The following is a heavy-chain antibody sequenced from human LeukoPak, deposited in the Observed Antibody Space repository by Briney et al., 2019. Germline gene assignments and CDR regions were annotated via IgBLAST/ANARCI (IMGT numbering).Heavy chain of an antibody. V-gene: IGHV3-30*18. CDR3: AKDRDAYNMEWGGLVDS. J-gene: IGHJ4*02. CDR1: GFTFSAFG. Sequence: GGSLRLSCAPSGFTFSAFGMHWVRQAPGKGPDWVAVISYDGTSKHYSDSVKGRFTISRDNSKNTLYLQMSSLRPDETAIYYCAKDRDAYNMEWGGLVDSWGQGTLVTVSS. D-gene: IGHD5-24*01. CDR2: ISYDGTSK.